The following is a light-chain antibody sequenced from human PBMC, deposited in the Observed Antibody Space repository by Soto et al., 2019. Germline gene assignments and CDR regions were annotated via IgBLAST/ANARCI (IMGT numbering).Light chain of an antibody. CDR3: SSYGGFNNVL. Sequence: QSVLTQPPSASGTPGQKVFISCSGSSSNIGGTNYAYWYQQLPGKAPKLMIYEVTKRPSGVPDRFSGSKSGNTASLTVSGLQTEDEADYYCSSYGGFNNVLFGGGTKLTVL. J-gene: IGLJ2*01. CDR2: EVT. V-gene: IGLV2-8*01. CDR1: SSNIGGTNY.